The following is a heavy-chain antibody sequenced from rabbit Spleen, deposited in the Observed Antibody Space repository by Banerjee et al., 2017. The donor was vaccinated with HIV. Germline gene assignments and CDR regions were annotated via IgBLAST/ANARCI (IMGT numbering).Heavy chain of an antibody. Sequence: QEQLEESGGDLVKPGASLTLTCTASGFSFSNNYVMCWVRQAPGKGLEWIACISAGSSGSTYYASWAKGRFTISKTSSTTVTLQMTSLTVADTATYFCARRHNDFGYSYALWGPGTLVTVS. CDR2: ISAGSSGST. D-gene: IGHD6-1*01. CDR3: ARRHNDFGYSYAL. J-gene: IGHJ4*01. CDR1: GFSFSNNYV. V-gene: IGHV1S45*01.